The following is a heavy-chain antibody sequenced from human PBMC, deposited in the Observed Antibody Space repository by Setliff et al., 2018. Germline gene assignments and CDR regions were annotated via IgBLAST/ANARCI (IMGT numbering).Heavy chain of an antibody. D-gene: IGHD4-17*01. CDR1: GGSISSGGYY. CDR2: IYYSGST. V-gene: IGHV4-31*03. J-gene: IGHJ2*01. Sequence: SETLSLTCTVSGGSISSGGYYWSWIRQHPGKGLEGIGYIYYSGSTYYNPSLKSRVTISVDPSKNKFYLNLRSVTAADTAVYFCARGTKTMVINYWYFDVWGRGTPVTVSS. CDR3: ARGTKTMVINYWYFDV.